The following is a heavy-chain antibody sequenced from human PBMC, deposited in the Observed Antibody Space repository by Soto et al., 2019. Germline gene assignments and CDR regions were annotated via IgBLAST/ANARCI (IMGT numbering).Heavy chain of an antibody. Sequence: QVQLVESGGGVVQPGRSLRLSCAASGFTFSSYGMHWVRQALGKGLEWVAVISYDGSNKYYADSVKGRFTISRDNSKNTLYLQMNSLRAEDTAVYYCASKNYGAYGDEWRFDYWGQGTLVTVSS. D-gene: IGHD4-17*01. CDR1: GFTFSSYG. J-gene: IGHJ4*02. CDR3: ASKNYGAYGDEWRFDY. V-gene: IGHV3-30*03. CDR2: ISYDGSNK.